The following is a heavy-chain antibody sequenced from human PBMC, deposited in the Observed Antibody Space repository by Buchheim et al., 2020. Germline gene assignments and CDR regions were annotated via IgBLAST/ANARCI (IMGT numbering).Heavy chain of an antibody. J-gene: IGHJ4*02. Sequence: QVQLVQSGAEVKKPGASVKVSCKASGYTFSNYGITWVRQAPGQGLEWMGWISGYKRNTNYAHKFQGRVTVTTDTSTSTAYMELRSLRSDDTAVYYCARDSGSGWSPYYFDFWGQGTL. CDR1: GYTFSNYG. D-gene: IGHD6-19*01. CDR2: ISGYKRNT. V-gene: IGHV1-18*01. CDR3: ARDSGSGWSPYYFDF.